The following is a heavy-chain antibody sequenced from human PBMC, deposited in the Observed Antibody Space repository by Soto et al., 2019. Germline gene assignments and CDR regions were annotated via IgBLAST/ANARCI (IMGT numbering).Heavy chain of an antibody. V-gene: IGHV3-23*01. CDR2: ITSTGSST. D-gene: IGHD5-12*01. Sequence: EVQLLESGGGFVQPGGSLRLSCAASGFIFSNYAMTWVRQAPGKGLEWVSAITSTGSSTYYADSVKGRFTISRDNCKNTLYLQINSLTAEDTAVYYCAKGAEGYVVSSLDYWGQGTLVTVSS. CDR1: GFIFSNYA. CDR3: AKGAEGYVVSSLDY. J-gene: IGHJ4*02.